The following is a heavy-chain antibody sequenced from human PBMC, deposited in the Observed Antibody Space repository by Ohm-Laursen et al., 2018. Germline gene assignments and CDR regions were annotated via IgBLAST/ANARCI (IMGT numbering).Heavy chain of an antibody. CDR1: GFTFSSYE. D-gene: IGHD3-10*01. CDR3: ARLATGSSTCYFDY. V-gene: IGHV3-48*03. Sequence: GSLRLSCAASGFTFSSYEMNWVRQPPGKGLEWVSYISSSGSTIYHADSVKGRFTISRDNAKNSLYLQMNSLRAEDTAVYYCARLATGSSTCYFDYWGQGTLVTVSS. J-gene: IGHJ4*02. CDR2: ISSSGSTI.